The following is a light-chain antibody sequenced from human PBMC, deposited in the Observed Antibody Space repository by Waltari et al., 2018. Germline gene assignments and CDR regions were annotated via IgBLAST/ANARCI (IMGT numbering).Light chain of an antibody. CDR3: QQDHAWPPLT. J-gene: IGKJ4*01. CDR1: QSVSSN. V-gene: IGKV3-15*01. CDR2: AAS. Sequence: EIVMTQSPATLSVSPGERAALSCRASQSVSSNLAWYQQRPGQAPRLLIYAASPRATGIPGRFSGSGSGTEFTLTISSLQSEDFAVYYCQQDHAWPPLTFGGGTKVEIK.